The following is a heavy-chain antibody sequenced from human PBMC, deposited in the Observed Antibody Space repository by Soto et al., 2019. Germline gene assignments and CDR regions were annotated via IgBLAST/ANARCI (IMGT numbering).Heavy chain of an antibody. CDR1: GGSISSGGYY. J-gene: IGHJ4*02. Sequence: QVQLQESGPGLVKPSQTLSLTCTVSGGSISSGGYYWSWIRQHPGKVMEWIGYMYNSVSTYYNPSLKRRVTISVDKSKNQFSLKLSSMTAADTAVYYCSRDPQYWGQGTLVTVSS. CDR3: SRDPQY. CDR2: MYNSVST. V-gene: IGHV4-31*03.